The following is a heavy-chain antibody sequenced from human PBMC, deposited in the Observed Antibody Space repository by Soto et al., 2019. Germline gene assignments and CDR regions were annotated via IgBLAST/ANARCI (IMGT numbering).Heavy chain of an antibody. CDR2: IDTSGSTT. V-gene: IGHV3-48*02. D-gene: IGHD7-27*01. Sequence: EVQLVESGGGLVQPGGSLRLSCAASGFTFSSYSMSWVRQGPGKGLEWVSYIDTSGSTTYYADSVKGRFAISRDNAKNSPYLQMNSLRDEDTNVYYCARNRITWDRRDAVDIWGQGTRVTVS. CDR3: ARNRITWDRRDAVDI. CDR1: GFTFSSYS. J-gene: IGHJ3*02.